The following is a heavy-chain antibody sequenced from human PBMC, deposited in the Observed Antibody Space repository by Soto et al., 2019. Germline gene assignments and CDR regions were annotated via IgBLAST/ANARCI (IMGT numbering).Heavy chain of an antibody. CDR3: ARELRYYDSSGYSNWFDP. J-gene: IGHJ5*02. Sequence: PSETLSLTCTVSGGSISSYYWSWIRQPPGEGLEWIGYIYYSGSTNYNPSLKSRVTISVDTSKNQFSLKLSSVTAADTAVYYCARELRYYDSSGYSNWFDPWGQGTLVTVSS. D-gene: IGHD3-22*01. CDR1: GGSISSYY. CDR2: IYYSGST. V-gene: IGHV4-59*01.